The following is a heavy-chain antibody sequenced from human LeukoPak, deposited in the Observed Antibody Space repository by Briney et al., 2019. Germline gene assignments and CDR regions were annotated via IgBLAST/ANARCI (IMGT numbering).Heavy chain of an antibody. V-gene: IGHV5-51*01. D-gene: IGHD2-15*01. Sequence: GESLKISCKGSGYSFTSYWIGWVRQMPGKGLEWMGIIYPGDSDTRYSPSFQGQVTISADKSISAAYLQWSSLKASDTAMYYCAMNLGYCSAGSCVLDYWGQGTPVIVSS. CDR1: GYSFTSYW. J-gene: IGHJ4*02. CDR3: AMNLGYCSAGSCVLDY. CDR2: IYPGDSDT.